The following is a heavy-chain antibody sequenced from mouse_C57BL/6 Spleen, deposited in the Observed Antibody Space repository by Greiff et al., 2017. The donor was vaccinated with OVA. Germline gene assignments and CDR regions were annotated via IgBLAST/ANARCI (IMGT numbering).Heavy chain of an antibody. V-gene: IGHV1-63*01. Sequence: QVQLKESGAELVRPGTSVKMSCKASGYTFTNYWIGWAKQRPGHGLEWIGDIYPGGGYTNYNEKFKGKATLTADKSSSTAYMQFSSLTSEDSAIYYCARGGEFDYWGQGTTLTVSS. CDR2: IYPGGGYT. J-gene: IGHJ2*01. CDR1: GYTFTNYW. CDR3: ARGGEFDY.